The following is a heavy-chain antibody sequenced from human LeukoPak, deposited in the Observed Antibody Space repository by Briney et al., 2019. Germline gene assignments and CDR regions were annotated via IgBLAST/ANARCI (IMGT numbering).Heavy chain of an antibody. J-gene: IGHJ4*02. CDR1: GFTFSSYA. CDR3: AKKSIMGDSSTWYYFDY. Sequence: HPGGSLRLSCAASGFTFSSYATSWVRQAPGKGLEWVSGISGSGGSTYYADSVKGRFTISRDNSKNTLYLQMNSLRAEDTAVYYCAKKSIMGDSSTWYYFDYWGQGTLVTVSS. CDR2: ISGSGGST. V-gene: IGHV3-23*01. D-gene: IGHD6-13*01.